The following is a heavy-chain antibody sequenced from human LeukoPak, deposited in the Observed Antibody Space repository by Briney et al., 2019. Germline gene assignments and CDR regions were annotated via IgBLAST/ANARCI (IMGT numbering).Heavy chain of an antibody. Sequence: SETLSLTCTVSGGSISSSSYQWGRLRQPPGKELEWIGSFYYSGNTYYTPSLKSRVTVSVDTSKNLFSLNLSSVTAADTAVYYCARISIAVVPAYFDYWDQGTLVTVSS. V-gene: IGHV4-39*01. CDR1: GGSISSSSYQ. CDR3: ARISIAVVPAYFDY. D-gene: IGHD2-2*01. CDR2: FYYSGNT. J-gene: IGHJ4*02.